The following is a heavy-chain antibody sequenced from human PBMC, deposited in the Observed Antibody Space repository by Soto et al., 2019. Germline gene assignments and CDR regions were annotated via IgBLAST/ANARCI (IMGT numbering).Heavy chain of an antibody. V-gene: IGHV1-69*12. CDR1: GGTFSSYA. J-gene: IGHJ6*02. D-gene: IGHD4-17*01. Sequence: QVQLVQSGAEVKKPGSSVKVSCKASGGTFSSYAISWVRQAPGQGLEWMGGIIPIFGTANYAQKFQGRVTITADESTSTAYMELSSLRSEDTAVYYCAHRKAGDYVSSYYGMDVWGQGTTVTVSS. CDR2: IIPIFGTA. CDR3: AHRKAGDYVSSYYGMDV.